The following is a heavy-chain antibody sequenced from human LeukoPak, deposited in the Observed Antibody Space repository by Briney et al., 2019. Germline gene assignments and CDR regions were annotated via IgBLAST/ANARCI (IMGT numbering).Heavy chain of an antibody. J-gene: IGHJ4*02. D-gene: IGHD6-19*01. CDR2: ISSSSAYI. CDR1: GFTFSSYI. V-gene: IGHV3-21*01. Sequence: GGSLRLSCAASGFTFSSYIMNWVRQAPGKGPEWVSSISSSSAYIYYADSVKGRFTISRDNAKTSLFLQMNSLRDEDTAVYYCATSSIALAGTVDYWGQGTLVTVSS. CDR3: ATSSIALAGTVDY.